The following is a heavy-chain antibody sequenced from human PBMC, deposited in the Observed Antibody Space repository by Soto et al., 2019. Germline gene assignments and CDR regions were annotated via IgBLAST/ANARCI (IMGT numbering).Heavy chain of an antibody. CDR3: ARRIAPSVYALGY. J-gene: IGHJ4*02. D-gene: IGHD2-8*01. V-gene: IGHV3-30-3*01. Sequence: PGGSLRLSCTVSGLTFSSSSVHWVRQAPGKGLEWVAVISENGDRQYSTDSVRGRFLVSRDTFNNTIYLQMNSLRPEDTGEYFCARRIAPSVYALGYWGQGALVTVYS. CDR1: GLTFSSSS. CDR2: ISENGDRQ.